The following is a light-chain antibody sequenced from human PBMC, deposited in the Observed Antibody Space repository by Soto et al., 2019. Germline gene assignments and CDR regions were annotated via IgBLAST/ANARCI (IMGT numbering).Light chain of an antibody. J-gene: IGKJ2*01. CDR3: QQYGRSPYT. CDR2: GAS. Sequence: EIVLTQSPGTLSLSPGERATLSCRASQSVSSSYLAWYQQNPGQAPRLLIYGASSRATGIPDRFSGSGSGTDVTLSISRLEPEDFAVYYCQQYGRSPYTFGQGTKLEIK. V-gene: IGKV3-20*01. CDR1: QSVSSSY.